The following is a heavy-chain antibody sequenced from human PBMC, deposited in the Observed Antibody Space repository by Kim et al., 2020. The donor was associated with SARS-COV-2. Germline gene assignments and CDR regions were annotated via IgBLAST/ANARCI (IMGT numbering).Heavy chain of an antibody. J-gene: IGHJ4*02. D-gene: IGHD3-10*01. CDR3: ARDMVRGRSNYFDY. V-gene: IGHV3-11*06. CDR2: ISSSSSYT. Sequence: GGSLRLSCAASGFTFSDYYMSWIRQAPGKGLEWVSYISSSSSYTNYADSVKGRFTISRDNAKNSLYLQMNSLRAEDTAVYYCARDMVRGRSNYFDYWGQGTLVTVSS. CDR1: GFTFSDYY.